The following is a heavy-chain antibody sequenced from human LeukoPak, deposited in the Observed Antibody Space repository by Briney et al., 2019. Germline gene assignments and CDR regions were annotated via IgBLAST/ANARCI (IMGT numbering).Heavy chain of an antibody. V-gene: IGHV4-39*07. J-gene: IGHJ4*02. CDR3: ATSKGVQLWSFDY. D-gene: IGHD5-18*01. Sequence: SETLSLTCTVSGGSIRSSYYYWGWIRQPPGKGLEWIGSIYDSGSTYYNPSLKSRVTISVDTSKNQFSLKLNSVTAADTAVYYCATSKGVQLWSFDYWGQGTLVTVSS. CDR2: IYDSGST. CDR1: GGSIRSSYYY.